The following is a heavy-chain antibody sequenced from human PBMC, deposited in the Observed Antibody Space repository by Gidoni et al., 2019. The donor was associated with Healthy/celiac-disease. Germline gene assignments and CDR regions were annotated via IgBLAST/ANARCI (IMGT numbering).Heavy chain of an antibody. D-gene: IGHD3-22*01. V-gene: IGHV1-69*01. J-gene: IGHJ3*02. CDR3: ARRTYYYDSSGYYFTTDAFDI. CDR2: IIPICGTA. Sequence: QVQLVQSGAEVKKPGSSVKVSCKASGGTFSSYAISWVRQAPGQGLEWMGGIIPICGTANYAQKSQGRVTITADESTSTAYMELSSLRSEDTAVYYCARRTYYYDSSGYYFTTDAFDIWGQGTMVTVSS. CDR1: GGTFSSYA.